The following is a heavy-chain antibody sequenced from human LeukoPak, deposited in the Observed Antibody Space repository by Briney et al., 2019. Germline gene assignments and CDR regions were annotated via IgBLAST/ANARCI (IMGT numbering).Heavy chain of an antibody. D-gene: IGHD5-24*01. V-gene: IGHV3-23*01. CDR1: GFTLGNSA. Sequence: PGGSLRLSCAASGFTLGNSAMHWVRQAPGKGLEWVSDISGSGGSTYYADSVKGRFTISRDNSKNTLYLQMNSLRAEDTAVYYCAKSGYNRFDYWGQGTLVTVSS. CDR2: ISGSGGST. J-gene: IGHJ4*02. CDR3: AKSGYNRFDY.